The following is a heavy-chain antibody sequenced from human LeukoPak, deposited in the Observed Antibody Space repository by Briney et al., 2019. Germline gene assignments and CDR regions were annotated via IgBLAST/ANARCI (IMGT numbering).Heavy chain of an antibody. J-gene: IGHJ4*02. CDR1: GASVNRGYYH. Sequence: SETLSLTCSVTGASVNRGYYHWSWIRQPPGKALEWIGDIYATGTISTRFNPSLMSRATISVDTSQNQFSLTLNSVTAADTAVYFCARFKSSGWYYFDNWGQGTLVTVSS. D-gene: IGHD6-19*01. V-gene: IGHV4-61*01. CDR3: ARFKSSGWYYFDN. CDR2: IYATGTIST.